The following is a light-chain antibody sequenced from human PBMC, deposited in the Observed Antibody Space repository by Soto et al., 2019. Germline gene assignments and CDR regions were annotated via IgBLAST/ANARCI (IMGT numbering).Light chain of an antibody. CDR3: SSYTSSSTLDYV. CDR1: SSDVGGYNY. V-gene: IGLV2-14*01. J-gene: IGLJ1*01. CDR2: DVS. Sequence: QSALTQPASVSESPGQSITNSCTGTSSDVGGYNYVSWYQQHPGKAPKLMIYDVSNRPSGVSNRFSGSKSGNTASLTISGLQAEDEADYYCSSYTSSSTLDYVFGTGTNLTVL.